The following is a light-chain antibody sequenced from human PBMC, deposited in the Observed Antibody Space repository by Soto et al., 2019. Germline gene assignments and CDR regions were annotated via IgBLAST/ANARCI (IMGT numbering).Light chain of an antibody. J-gene: IGKJ2*01. Sequence: EIVLTQSPATLSLSPGERATLSCRASQSVSSYLAWYQQKPGQAPRLLIYDASNRATGIPARFSCRGSGTDFTLTISSLEPEDFAVYYCQQRRNWPPVYTFGQGTKLEIK. CDR2: DAS. V-gene: IGKV3-11*01. CDR3: QQRRNWPPVYT. CDR1: QSVSSY.